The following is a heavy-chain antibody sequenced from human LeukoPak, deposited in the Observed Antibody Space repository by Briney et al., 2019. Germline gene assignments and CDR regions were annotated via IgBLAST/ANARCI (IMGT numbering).Heavy chain of an antibody. Sequence: GGSLRLSCAASGFTVSSNYMSWVRQAPGKGLEWVSLFYSVGSTYYAGSVKGRFTISRDNSKNTLYLQMNSRRAEDTAVYYCARGLDYGDYFDYWGQGTLVTVSS. D-gene: IGHD4-17*01. J-gene: IGHJ4*02. CDR2: FYSVGST. V-gene: IGHV3-53*01. CDR3: ARGLDYGDYFDY. CDR1: GFTVSSNY.